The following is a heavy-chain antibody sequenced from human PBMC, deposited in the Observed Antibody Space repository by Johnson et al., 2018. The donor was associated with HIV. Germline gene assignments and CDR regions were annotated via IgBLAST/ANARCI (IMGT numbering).Heavy chain of an antibody. CDR3: ARLPGGYSRDDLDI. CDR1: GSTFSSYP. Sequence: QMLLVESGGGVVQPGRSLRLSCAASGSTFSSYPMHWVRQAPGKGLEWVAIISYEGGSKYYADSVKGRFTVSRDNSKNTLYLQINSLRPEDTAVYYCARLPGGYSRDDLDIWGQGTMVTVSS. J-gene: IGHJ3*02. V-gene: IGHV3-30*04. CDR2: ISYEGGSK. D-gene: IGHD5-18*01.